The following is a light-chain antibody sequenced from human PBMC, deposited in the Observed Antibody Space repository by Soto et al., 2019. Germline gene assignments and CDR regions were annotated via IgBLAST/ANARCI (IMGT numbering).Light chain of an antibody. J-gene: IGKJ1*01. CDR2: VAS. V-gene: IGKV1-39*01. Sequence: DIEMTQSPSSLSASVGDRVTISCRASQSINNFLNWYQQKPGEAPKLLIYVASTLQSGVPSRFIGSGSGTDFTLTIRSLQPEDFAIYHCQQTYSRPWTFVQWTKVEIK. CDR1: QSINNF. CDR3: QQTYSRPWT.